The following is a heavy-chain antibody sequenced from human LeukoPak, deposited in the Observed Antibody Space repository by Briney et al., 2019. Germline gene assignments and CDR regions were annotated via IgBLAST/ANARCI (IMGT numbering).Heavy chain of an antibody. Sequence: PSETLSLTCTVSGGSISSYYWSWIRQPPGKGLEWIGYIYYSGSTNYNPTLKSRVTISVDTSKNQFSLKLSSVTAADTAVYYCARGGDGYMDYWGQGTLVTVSS. CDR2: IYYSGST. J-gene: IGHJ4*02. D-gene: IGHD5-24*01. CDR3: ARGGDGYMDY. V-gene: IGHV4-59*01. CDR1: GGSISSYY.